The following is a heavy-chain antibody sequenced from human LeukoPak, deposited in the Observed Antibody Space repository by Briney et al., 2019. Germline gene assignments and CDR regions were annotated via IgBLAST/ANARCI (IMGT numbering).Heavy chain of an antibody. D-gene: IGHD3-3*01. CDR2: ISSSSSYI. CDR3: ARVGLSDFWSGYYPKGLDY. Sequence: GGSLRLSCAASGFTFSSYSMNWVRQAPGKGLEWVSSISSSSSYIYYADSVKGRFTISRDNAKNSLYLQMNSLRAEDTAVNYCARVGLSDFWSGYYPKGLDYWGQGTLVTVSS. J-gene: IGHJ4*02. V-gene: IGHV3-21*01. CDR1: GFTFSSYS.